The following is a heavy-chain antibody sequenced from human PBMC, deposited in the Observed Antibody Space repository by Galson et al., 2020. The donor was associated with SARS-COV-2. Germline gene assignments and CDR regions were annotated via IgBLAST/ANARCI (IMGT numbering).Heavy chain of an antibody. CDR3: ATSVRYQLLVIWEPFDY. J-gene: IGHJ4*02. V-gene: IGHV1-24*01. Sequence: WMGGFDPEDGETIYAQKFQGRVTMTEDTSTDTAYMELSSLRSEDTAVYYCATSVRYQLLVIWEPFDYWGQGTLVTVSS. CDR2: FDPEDGET. D-gene: IGHD2-2*01.